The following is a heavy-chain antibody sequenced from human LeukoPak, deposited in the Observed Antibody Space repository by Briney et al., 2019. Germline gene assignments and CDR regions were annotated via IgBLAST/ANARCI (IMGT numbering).Heavy chain of an antibody. CDR3: ARDGVGGDCGGDCYSKTYYFDY. J-gene: IGHJ4*02. D-gene: IGHD2-21*02. CDR2: IYYSGST. V-gene: IGHV4-30-4*01. CDR1: GGSISSGDYY. Sequence: SETLSLTCTVSGGSISSGDYYWSWIRQPPGKGLEWIGYIYYSGSTYYNPSLKSRVTISVDTSKNQFSLKLSSVTAADTAVYYCARDGVGGDCGGDCYSKTYYFDYWGQGTLVTVSS.